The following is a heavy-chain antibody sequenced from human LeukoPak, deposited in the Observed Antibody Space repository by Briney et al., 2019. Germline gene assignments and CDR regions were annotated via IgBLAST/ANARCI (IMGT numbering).Heavy chain of an antibody. D-gene: IGHD5-24*01. CDR1: GFTLSRYS. J-gene: IGHJ4*02. CDR2: FSGSGGDT. Sequence: GGSLRLSCAASGFTLSRYSMNWVRQAPGKGLEWVSAFSGSGGDTYYAGSVKGRFTISRDNSKNTLYLQMNSLRAEYTAVYYCAKSGYNRFDYWAQGTLLTVSS. CDR3: AKSGYNRFDY. V-gene: IGHV3-23*01.